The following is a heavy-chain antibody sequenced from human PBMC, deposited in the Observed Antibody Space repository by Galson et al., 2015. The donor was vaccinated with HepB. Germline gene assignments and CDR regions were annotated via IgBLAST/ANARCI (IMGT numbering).Heavy chain of an antibody. Sequence: SLRLSCAASGFTFSSYEMNWVRQAPGKGLEWVSYISKSGWTTYYADSVKGRFTISRDNAKNSLYLQMNRLRAEGTAVYYCARDPGIAAAGTNVDYWGQGILVTVSS. V-gene: IGHV3-48*03. J-gene: IGHJ4*02. CDR1: GFTFSSYE. D-gene: IGHD6-13*01. CDR2: ISKSGWTT. CDR3: ARDPGIAAAGTNVDY.